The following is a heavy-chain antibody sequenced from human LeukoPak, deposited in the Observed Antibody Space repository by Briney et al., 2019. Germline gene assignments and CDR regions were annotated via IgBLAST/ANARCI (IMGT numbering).Heavy chain of an antibody. J-gene: IGHJ4*02. CDR1: GYSISSGYY. Sequence: SETLSLTCTVSGYSISSGYYWGWIRQPPGKGLEWIGSIYHSGSTYYNPSLKSRVTISVDTSKNQFSLKLSSVTAADTAVYYCARDLRGTGTSTYWGQGTLVTVSS. CDR2: IYHSGST. CDR3: ARDLRGTGTSTY. V-gene: IGHV4-38-2*02. D-gene: IGHD1-1*01.